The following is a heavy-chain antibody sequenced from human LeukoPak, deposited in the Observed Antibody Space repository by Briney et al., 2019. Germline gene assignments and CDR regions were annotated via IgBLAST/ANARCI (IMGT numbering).Heavy chain of an antibody. Sequence: ASVKVSCKASGGTFSSYAISWVRQAPGQGLEWMGRIIPILGIANYAQKFQGRVTITADKSTSTAYMELSSLRSADTAVYYCARRFAWLGETHHDAFDIWGQGTMVAVSS. J-gene: IGHJ3*02. D-gene: IGHD3-10*01. V-gene: IGHV1-69*04. CDR2: IIPILGIA. CDR3: ARRFAWLGETHHDAFDI. CDR1: GGTFSSYA.